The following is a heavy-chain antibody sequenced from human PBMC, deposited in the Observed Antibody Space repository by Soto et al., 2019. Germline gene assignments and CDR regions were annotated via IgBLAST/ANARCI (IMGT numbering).Heavy chain of an antibody. CDR1: GGTFSSYA. V-gene: IGHV1-69*05. CDR2: IIPIFGTA. CDR3: AADATGGADY. D-gene: IGHD4-17*01. Sequence: SVKVSCKASGGTFSSYAISWVRQAPGQGLEWMGGIIPIFGTANYAQKFQERVTITRDMSTSTAYMELSSLRSEDTAVYYCAADATGGADYWGQGTLVTVSS. J-gene: IGHJ4*02.